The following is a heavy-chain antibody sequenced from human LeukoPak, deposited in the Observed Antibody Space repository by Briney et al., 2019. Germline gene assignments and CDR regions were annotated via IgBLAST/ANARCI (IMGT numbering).Heavy chain of an antibody. Sequence: PGGSLRLSCAAFGFTFSSYTMSWVRQAPGKGLEWVSTISGSGGTTHYADSVKGRFTISRDNSKNTLYLQMNSLRAEDTAIYYCARRSTRETYYDFWSGYSGGQGTLVTVSS. CDR1: GFTFSSYT. CDR2: ISGSGGTT. V-gene: IGHV3-23*01. CDR3: ARRSTRETYYDFWSGYS. D-gene: IGHD3-3*01. J-gene: IGHJ4*02.